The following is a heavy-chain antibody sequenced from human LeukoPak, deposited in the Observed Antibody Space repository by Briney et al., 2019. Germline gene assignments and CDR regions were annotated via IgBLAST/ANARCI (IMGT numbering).Heavy chain of an antibody. J-gene: IGHJ4*02. CDR1: GGSISGGGYY. CDR2: INHRGST. Sequence: TSQTLSLTCTVSGGSISGGGYYWSWIRQPPGKGLEWIGEINHRGSTDYNPSLKSRVAISVDTSKNQFSLRLSSVTAAGTAVYYCARRPLITMVRGAKRTHGGYFDFWGQGTLVPVSS. D-gene: IGHD3-10*01. V-gene: IGHV4-30-2*01. CDR3: ARRPLITMVRGAKRTHGGYFDF.